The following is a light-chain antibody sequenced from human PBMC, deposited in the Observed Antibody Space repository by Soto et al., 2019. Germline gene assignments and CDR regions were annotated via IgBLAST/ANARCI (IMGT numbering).Light chain of an antibody. J-gene: IGLJ2*01. CDR3: CAYAGLNNVL. V-gene: IGLV2-8*01. Sequence: QSVLTQPPSASGSPGQSVTISCTGTSSDVGGYQYVSWFQQKSGKAPKLIIYAVNERPSGVPDRFFGSKSDNTASLTVSGLQAEDEAEYYCCAYAGLNNVLFCGGTKLTVL. CDR1: SSDVGGYQY. CDR2: AVN.